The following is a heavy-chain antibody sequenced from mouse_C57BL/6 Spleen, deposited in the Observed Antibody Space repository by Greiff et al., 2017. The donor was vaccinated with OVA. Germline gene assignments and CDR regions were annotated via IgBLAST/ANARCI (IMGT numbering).Heavy chain of an antibody. D-gene: IGHD1-1*01. J-gene: IGHJ1*03. CDR2: ISYDGSN. CDR1: GYSITSGYY. CDR3: AHYYGSSYWYFDV. Sequence: EVKLMESGPGLVKPSQSLSLTCSVTGYSITSGYYWNWIRQFPGNKLEWMGYISYDGSNNYNPSLKNRISITRDTSKNQFFLKLNSVTTEYTATYYCAHYYGSSYWYFDVWGTGTTVTVSS. V-gene: IGHV3-6*01.